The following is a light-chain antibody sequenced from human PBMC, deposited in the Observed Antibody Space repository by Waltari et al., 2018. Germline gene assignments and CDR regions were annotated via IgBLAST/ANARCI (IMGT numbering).Light chain of an antibody. CDR2: KAS. CDR3: QQYQSHWT. V-gene: IGKV1-5*03. Sequence: DIQMTQSPSTLSASVGDRVNITCRASQYIGGRLAWYQQKPGKAPKLLVYKASSLESGVPSRFGGSGSGTEYTLSISSLEPDDFATYHCQQYQSHWTFGQGTKVEVQ. J-gene: IGKJ1*01. CDR1: QYIGGR.